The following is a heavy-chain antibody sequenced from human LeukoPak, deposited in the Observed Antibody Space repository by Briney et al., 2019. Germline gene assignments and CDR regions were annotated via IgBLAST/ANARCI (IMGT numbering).Heavy chain of an antibody. Sequence: TGGSLRLSCAASGFTFSSDWMSWVRQAPGKGLEWVANIKQDGSEKYYVDSVKGRFTISRDNAKNSLYLQMNSLRAEDTAVYYCARLSGGDYDFWSGYYWDYFDYWGQGTLVTVSS. J-gene: IGHJ4*02. CDR3: ARLSGGDYDFWSGYYWDYFDY. CDR1: GFTFSSDW. V-gene: IGHV3-7*01. D-gene: IGHD3-3*01. CDR2: IKQDGSEK.